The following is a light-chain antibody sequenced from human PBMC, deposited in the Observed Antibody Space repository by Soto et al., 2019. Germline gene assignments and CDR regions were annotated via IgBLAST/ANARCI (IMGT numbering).Light chain of an antibody. CDR3: SSYTNINTRYV. Sequence: QSALTQPASVSGSLGRAITISCTGTNSDVGAYNYVSWYQQHPGRAPQLIIHDVSYRPSGVSYRFSGSKSGNTASLTISGLQTEDEADYYCSSYTNINTRYVFGTGTKLTVL. CDR2: DVS. CDR1: NSDVGAYNY. V-gene: IGLV2-14*03. J-gene: IGLJ1*01.